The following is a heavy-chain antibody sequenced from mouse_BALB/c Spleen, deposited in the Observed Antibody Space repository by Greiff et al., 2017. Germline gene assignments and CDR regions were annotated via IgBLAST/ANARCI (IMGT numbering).Heavy chain of an antibody. D-gene: IGHD1-1*01. CDR2: IWAGGST. CDR3: AREDYGSSHWFAY. J-gene: IGHJ3*01. V-gene: IGHV2-9*02. CDR1: GFSLTSYG. Sequence: VMLVESGPGLVAPSQSLSITCTVSGFSLTSYGVHWVRQPPGKGLEWLGVIWAGGSTNYNSALMSRLSISKDNSKSQVFLKMNSLQTDDTAMYYCAREDYGSSHWFAYWGQGTLVTVSA.